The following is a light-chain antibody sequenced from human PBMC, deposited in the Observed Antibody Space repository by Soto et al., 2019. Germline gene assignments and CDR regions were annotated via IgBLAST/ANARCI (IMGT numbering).Light chain of an antibody. V-gene: IGKV1-39*01. CDR3: QQSYSSSIT. Sequence: DIQMSQSPSSLSAYVGDRVTITCRASQSISSYVNCYHQKPGKAPKLLIYAASNLQSGGPSRFSGSGSGTEFTLTISSLHPDDLATYYCQQSYSSSITFGQGTRLAI. CDR1: QSISSY. CDR2: AAS. J-gene: IGKJ5*01.